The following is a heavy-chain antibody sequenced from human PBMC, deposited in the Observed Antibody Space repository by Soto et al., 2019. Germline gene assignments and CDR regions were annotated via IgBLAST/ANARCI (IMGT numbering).Heavy chain of an antibody. Sequence: SVTLLLACPVCGECISRGGYYWCWIRQHPGKGLEWIGYIYYSGSTYYNPSLKSRVTISVDTSKNQFSLKLSSVTAADTAVYYCVRDSPLTIVGVGQNCYDS. V-gene: IGHV4-31*03. J-gene: IGHJ5*01. D-gene: IGHD1-26*01. CDR1: GECISRGGYY. CDR2: IYYSGST. CDR3: VRDSPLTIVGVGQNCYDS.